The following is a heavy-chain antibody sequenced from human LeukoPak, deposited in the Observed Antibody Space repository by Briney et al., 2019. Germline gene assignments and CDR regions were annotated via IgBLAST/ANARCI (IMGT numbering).Heavy chain of an antibody. V-gene: IGHV1-69*05. D-gene: IGHD3-10*01. CDR2: IIPIFGTA. Sequence: GASVKVSCKASGGTFCSYAISWVRQAPGQGLEWMGRIIPIFGTANYAQKFQGRVTITTDESTSTAYMELSSLRSEDTAVYYCAREGSYYGSEHHGGRSMDVWGKGTTVTVSS. CDR1: GGTFCSYA. CDR3: AREGSYYGSEHHGGRSMDV. J-gene: IGHJ6*03.